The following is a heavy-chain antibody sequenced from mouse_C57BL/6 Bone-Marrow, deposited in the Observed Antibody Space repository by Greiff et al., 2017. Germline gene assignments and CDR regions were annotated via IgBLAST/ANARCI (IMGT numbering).Heavy chain of an antibody. J-gene: IGHJ2*01. Sequence: DVKLVESGGGLVKPGGSLKLSCAASGFTFSDYGMHWVRQAPEKGLEWVAYISSGSSTIYYADTVKGRFTISRDNAKNTLFLQMNSLRSEDTAMNYCERENYYGSSYKRKSYYFDYWGQGTTLTVSS. D-gene: IGHD1-1*01. CDR3: ERENYYGSSYKRKSYYFDY. CDR1: GFTFSDYG. CDR2: ISSGSSTI. V-gene: IGHV5-17*01.